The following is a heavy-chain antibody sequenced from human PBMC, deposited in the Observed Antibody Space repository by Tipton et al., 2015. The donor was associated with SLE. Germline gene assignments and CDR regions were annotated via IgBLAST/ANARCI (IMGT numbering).Heavy chain of an antibody. CDR2: IYHSGST. D-gene: IGHD3-16*01. CDR1: GGSISSGGYS. J-gene: IGHJ4*02. V-gene: IGHV4-30-2*01. Sequence: LRLSCAVSGGSISSGGYSWSWIRQPPGKGLEWIGYIYHSGSTYYNPSLKSRVTISVDRSKNQFSLKLSSVTAADTAVYYCRLITITSLFDYWGQGTLVTVSS. CDR3: RLITITSLFDY.